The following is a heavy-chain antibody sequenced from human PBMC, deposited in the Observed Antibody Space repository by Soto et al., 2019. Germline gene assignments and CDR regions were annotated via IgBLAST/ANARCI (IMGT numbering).Heavy chain of an antibody. D-gene: IGHD2-2*01. J-gene: IGHJ6*02. CDR3: ARDVLGYCTTTSCFYGLDV. V-gene: IGHV4-59*11. Sequence: SETLSLTCTVSGGSIRTHYWSWIRQPPGKGLEYIGYISYSGNTNYNPSLQTRLKISVDTSKNQFSLKLRSLTAADTAVYYCARDVLGYCTTTSCFYGLDVWGQGTTVTVSS. CDR2: ISYSGNT. CDR1: GGSIRTHY.